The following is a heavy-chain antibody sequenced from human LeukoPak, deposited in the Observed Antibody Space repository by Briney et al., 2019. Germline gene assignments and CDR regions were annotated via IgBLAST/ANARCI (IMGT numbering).Heavy chain of an antibody. J-gene: IGHJ3*02. CDR3: ARGTYCSRTSCYAPDAFDI. CDR1: GVSISHYY. Sequence: SETLSLTCTVSGVSISHYYWTWIRQPPGKGLEWIGDIYYSGSTNYNPSLKSRVTISVDTSKNQFSLKLSSVTAADTAVYYCARGTYCSRTSCYAPDAFDIWGQGTMVTVSS. V-gene: IGHV4-59*01. D-gene: IGHD2-2*01. CDR2: IYYSGST.